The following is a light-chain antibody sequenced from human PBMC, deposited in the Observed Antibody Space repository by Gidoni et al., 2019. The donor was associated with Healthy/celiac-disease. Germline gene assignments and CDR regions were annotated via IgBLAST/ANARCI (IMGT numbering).Light chain of an antibody. V-gene: IGKV1-39*01. Sequence: DIQMTQSPSSLSASVGDRVTITCRASQSISRYLNWYQLKPGKAPKLLIYGASSLQSGVPSRFSGSGSGTDFSLTISSLQPEDFATYYCQQSYSTPLFGQXTKLEIK. CDR1: QSISRY. CDR3: QQSYSTPL. CDR2: GAS. J-gene: IGKJ2*01.